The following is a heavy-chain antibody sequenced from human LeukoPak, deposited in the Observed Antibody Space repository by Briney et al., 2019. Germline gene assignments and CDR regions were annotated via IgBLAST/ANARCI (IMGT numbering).Heavy chain of an antibody. CDR1: GFTFSDFW. CDR2: INSGGTVT. D-gene: IGHD1-26*01. V-gene: IGHV3-74*01. Sequence: GGSLRLSCAASGFTFSDFWMHWVRQAPGKGLVWVSRINSGGTVTNYADSVKGRFTISRDNSKNTLYLQMNSLRAEDTAVYYCAIGRLVGAPFDYWGQGTLVTVSS. J-gene: IGHJ4*02. CDR3: AIGRLVGAPFDY.